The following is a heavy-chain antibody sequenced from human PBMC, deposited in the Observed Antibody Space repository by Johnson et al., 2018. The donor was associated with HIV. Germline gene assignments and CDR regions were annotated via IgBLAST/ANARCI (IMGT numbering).Heavy chain of an antibody. Sequence: VQLVESGGGLVQPGGSLRLSCAASGFTFTSYWMTWVRQAPGKGLEWVANIKQDGSEKYYVDSVKGRFTISRDNAKNSVYLQMNSLRAEDTAVYYCARVAAAAGRMTDAFDIWGQGTMVTVSS. CDR2: IKQDGSEK. V-gene: IGHV3-7*05. J-gene: IGHJ3*02. CDR3: ARVAAAAGRMTDAFDI. D-gene: IGHD6-13*01. CDR1: GFTFTSYW.